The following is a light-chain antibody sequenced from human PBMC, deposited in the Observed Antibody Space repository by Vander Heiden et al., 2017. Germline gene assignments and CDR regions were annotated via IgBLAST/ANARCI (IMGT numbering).Light chain of an antibody. CDR1: SNIGSHT. CDR3: AVRDDNLRAVV. V-gene: IGLV1-44*01. J-gene: IGLJ3*02. Sequence: SNIGSHTVNWYQQYPGAAPKLLIYLDHQRPSGVAVRFSGSKSGTSASLAISGLQYEDEADYYCAVRDDNLRAVVFGGGTKLTVL. CDR2: LDH.